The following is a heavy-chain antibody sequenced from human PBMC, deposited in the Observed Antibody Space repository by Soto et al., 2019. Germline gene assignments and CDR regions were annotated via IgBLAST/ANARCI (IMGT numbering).Heavy chain of an antibody. V-gene: IGHV4-39*01. D-gene: IGHD2-15*01. CDR2: IYYSGST. CDR1: GGSISSSSYY. J-gene: IGHJ3*02. Sequence: KPSETLSLTCTVSGGSISSSSYYWGWIRQPPGKGLEWIGSIYYSGSTYYNPSLKSRVTISVDTSKNQFSLKLSSVTAADTAVYYCARQTQYCSGGSCYPRLDAFDIWGQGTMVTVSS. CDR3: ARQTQYCSGGSCYPRLDAFDI.